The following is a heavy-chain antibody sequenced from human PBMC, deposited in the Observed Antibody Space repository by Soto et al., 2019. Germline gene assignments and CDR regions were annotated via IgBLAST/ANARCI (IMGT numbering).Heavy chain of an antibody. CDR2: ISYDGSNK. J-gene: IGHJ4*02. CDR3: AKNGYSSSWWGPFDY. V-gene: IGHV3-30*18. D-gene: IGHD6-13*01. CDR1: VFTFSSYG. Sequence: GSLRLSCAASVFTFSSYGMHWARQGPGKGLEWVAVISYDGSNKYYADSVKGRFTISRDNSKNTLYLQMNSLRAEDTAVYYCAKNGYSSSWWGPFDYWGQGTLVTVSS.